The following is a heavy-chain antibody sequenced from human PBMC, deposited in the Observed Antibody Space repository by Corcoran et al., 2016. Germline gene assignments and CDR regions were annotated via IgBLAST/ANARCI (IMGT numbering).Heavy chain of an antibody. V-gene: IGHV3-73*02. J-gene: IGHJ6*02. CDR2: IRSKANSYAT. Sequence: EVQLVESGGGLVQPGGSLKLSCAASGFTFSGSAMHWVRQASGKGLEWVGRIRSKANSYATAYAASVKGRFTISRDDSKKTAYLQMNSLKTEDTAVYYCTSQPDIVVVPAAIHYYGMDVWGQGTTVTVSS. CDR3: TSQPDIVVVPAAIHYYGMDV. D-gene: IGHD2-2*01. CDR1: GFTFSGSA.